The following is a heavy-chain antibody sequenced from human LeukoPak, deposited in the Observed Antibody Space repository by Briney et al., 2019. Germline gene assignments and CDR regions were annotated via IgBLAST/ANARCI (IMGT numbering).Heavy chain of an antibody. CDR1: GFTFSSYV. Sequence: GGSPRLSCAASGFTFSSYVMSWVRQAPGKGLEWVSAISGSGGRTYYADSVKGRFTISRDNAKNSLYLQMSSLRAEDTAVYYCAKVAEVGATGYYYYMDVWGKGTTVTISS. V-gene: IGHV3-23*01. J-gene: IGHJ6*03. D-gene: IGHD1-26*01. CDR3: AKVAEVGATGYYYYMDV. CDR2: ISGSGGRT.